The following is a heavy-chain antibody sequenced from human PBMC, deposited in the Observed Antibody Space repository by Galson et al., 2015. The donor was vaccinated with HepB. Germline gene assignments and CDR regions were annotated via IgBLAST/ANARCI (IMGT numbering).Heavy chain of an antibody. Sequence: SVKVSCKASGYTFTSYYMHWVRQAPGQGLEWMGIINPSGGSTSYAQKFQGRVTMTRDTSTSTVYMELSSLRSEDTAVYYCAKGGYCSGGSCYGVAAFDIWGQGTMVTVSS. CDR3: AKGGYCSGGSCYGVAAFDI. J-gene: IGHJ3*02. CDR2: INPSGGST. CDR1: GYTFTSYY. V-gene: IGHV1-46*01. D-gene: IGHD2-15*01.